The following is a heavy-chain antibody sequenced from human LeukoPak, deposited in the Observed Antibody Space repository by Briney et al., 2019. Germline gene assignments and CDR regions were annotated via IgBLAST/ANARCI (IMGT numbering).Heavy chain of an antibody. V-gene: IGHV4-34*01. CDR2: IDHRGDT. CDR3: ARGATISETGYFDF. CDR1: GGSFSRYY. J-gene: IGHJ4*03. Sequence: KPSETLSLTCAVYGGSFSRYYWSWIRQSPGKGLEWTAEIDHRGDTNYNPSVKSRVTISVDTSKNHFSLKMRSLSAADTALYYCARGATISETGYFDFWGQGTLVTVSS. D-gene: IGHD5-24*01.